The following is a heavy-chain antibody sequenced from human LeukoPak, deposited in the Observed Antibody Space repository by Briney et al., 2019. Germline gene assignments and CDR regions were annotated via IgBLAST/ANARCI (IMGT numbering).Heavy chain of an antibody. D-gene: IGHD3-22*01. CDR2: ISGSGGST. Sequence: GGSLRLSCAASGFTFSTSAMSWVRQAPGKGLEWISAISGSGGSTYYADSVKGRFTLSRDNTKNTLYLQMNSLRAEDTAVYYCAKHRSYDSSGYYSLHYWGQGTLVTVSS. CDR3: AKHRSYDSSGYYSLHY. J-gene: IGHJ4*02. CDR1: GFTFSTSA. V-gene: IGHV3-23*01.